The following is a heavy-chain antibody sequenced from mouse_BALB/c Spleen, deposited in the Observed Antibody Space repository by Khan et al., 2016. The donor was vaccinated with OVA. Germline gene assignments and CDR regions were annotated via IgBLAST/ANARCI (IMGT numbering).Heavy chain of an antibody. CDR1: GFSLTNYG. V-gene: IGHV2-6-1*01. D-gene: IGHD2-10*01. J-gene: IGHJ4*01. CDR3: ARQTYYYYNIMAY. CDR2: IWSDGST. Sequence: VQLVESGPGLAPPSQSLSITCTLSGFSLTNYGVHWVRQPPGKGLEWLVVIWSDGSTNYNSVLKSRLTVTKDNSQSQVFLKMNSLQTDDTAINFCARQTYYYYNIMAYWGQGTSVTVSS.